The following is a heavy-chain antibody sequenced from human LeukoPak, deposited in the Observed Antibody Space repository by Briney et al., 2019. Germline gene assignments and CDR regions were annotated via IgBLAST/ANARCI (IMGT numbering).Heavy chain of an antibody. Sequence: GGSLRLSCSASGFTFSNHAMHWVRQAPGKGLEYVSGISSNGGSTYYTDSLKSRFTISRDNSKNTLYLQMNSLRAEDTAVYYCAKDFAVVGASSFDYWGQGTLVTVSS. V-gene: IGHV3-64*04. D-gene: IGHD2-15*01. CDR3: AKDFAVVGASSFDY. CDR2: ISSNGGST. CDR1: GFTFSNHA. J-gene: IGHJ4*02.